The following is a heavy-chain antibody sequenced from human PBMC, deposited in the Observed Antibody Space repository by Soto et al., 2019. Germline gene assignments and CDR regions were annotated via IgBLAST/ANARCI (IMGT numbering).Heavy chain of an antibody. D-gene: IGHD2-8*01. V-gene: IGHV5-51*01. J-gene: IGHJ6*04. Sequence: PGESLKISCKGSGYSFTSYWIGWVRQMPGKGLEWMGIIYPGDSDTRYSPSFQGQVTISADKSISTAYLQWSSLKASDTAMYYCARGYCTNGVCYPFAMDVWGKGTTVTVSS. CDR2: IYPGDSDT. CDR3: ARGYCTNGVCYPFAMDV. CDR1: GYSFTSYW.